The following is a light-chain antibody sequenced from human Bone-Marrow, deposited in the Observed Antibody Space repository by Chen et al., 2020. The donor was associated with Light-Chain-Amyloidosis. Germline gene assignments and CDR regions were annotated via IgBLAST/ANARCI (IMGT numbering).Light chain of an antibody. CDR1: STDVVHYNL. V-gene: IGLV2-23*01. Sequence: QSALTQPASVAGSVGQSITIYCTGSSTDVVHYNLVSCYPHHPGEASTLMIYEDSERPSGVANRFSGSKSGNKASVTISGLQTEDQADYYCCSSSDTDTWIFGTGTRLTVL. J-gene: IGLJ2*01. CDR3: CSSSDTDTWI. CDR2: EDS.